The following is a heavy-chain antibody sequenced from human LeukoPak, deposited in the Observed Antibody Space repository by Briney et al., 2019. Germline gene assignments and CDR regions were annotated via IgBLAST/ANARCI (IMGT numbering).Heavy chain of an antibody. J-gene: IGHJ4*02. CDR1: GFTFSSYA. CDR2: ISSDGSNE. V-gene: IGHV3-30-3*01. Sequence: GGSLRLSCSASGFTFSSYAMHWVRQAPGKGLKWVAIISSDGSNEYYADSVKGRFSISRDNSRNTLYLRMNSLRAEDTAIYYCTRIGYSSSWSGDYWGQGTLVTVSS. CDR3: TRIGYSSSWSGDY. D-gene: IGHD6-13*01.